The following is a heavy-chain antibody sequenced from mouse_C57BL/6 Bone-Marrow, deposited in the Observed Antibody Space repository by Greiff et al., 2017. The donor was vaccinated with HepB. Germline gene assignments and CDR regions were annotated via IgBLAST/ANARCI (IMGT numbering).Heavy chain of an antibody. CDR2: IDPETGGT. J-gene: IGHJ2*01. Sequence: QVQLQQSGAELVRPGASVTLSCKASGYTFTDYEMHWVKQTPVHGLEWIGAIDPETGGTAYNQKFKGKAILTADKSSSTAYMELRSLTSEDSAVYYCTRGNTKEGFDYWGQGTTLTVSS. D-gene: IGHD5-2*01. CDR1: GYTFTDYE. CDR3: TRGNTKEGFDY. V-gene: IGHV1-15*01.